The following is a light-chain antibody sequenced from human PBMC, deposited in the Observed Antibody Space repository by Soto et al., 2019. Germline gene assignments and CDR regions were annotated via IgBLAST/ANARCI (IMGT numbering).Light chain of an antibody. CDR3: QQRRNGPLT. CDR1: QSVSSY. J-gene: IGKJ4*01. CDR2: DAS. Sequence: EIVLTQSPATPSLSPGERATLSCRASQSVSSYLAWYQQKPGQAPRLLVSDASNRATGIPARFSGSWSGTDFTLTISSLEPEDLAVYYCQQRRNGPLTFGGWTKVEIK. V-gene: IGKV3-11*01.